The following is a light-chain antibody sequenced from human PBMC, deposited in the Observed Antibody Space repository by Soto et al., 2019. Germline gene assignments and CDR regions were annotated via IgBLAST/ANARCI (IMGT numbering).Light chain of an antibody. V-gene: IGLV3-21*04. CDR2: YDS. J-gene: IGLJ2*01. CDR3: QVWDSSSDHVV. CDR1: NIGGKS. Sequence: SYELTQPPSVSVAPGKTARITCGGNNIGGKSVHWYQQKPGQAPVLVIYYDSARPSGIPERCSGSNSGNTATLTISRVEAGDEADYYCQVWDSSSDHVVFGGGTKVTVL.